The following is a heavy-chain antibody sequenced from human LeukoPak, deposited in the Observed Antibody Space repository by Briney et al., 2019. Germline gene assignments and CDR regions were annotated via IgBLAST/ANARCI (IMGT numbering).Heavy chain of an antibody. CDR2: INTNTGNP. J-gene: IGHJ4*02. CDR3: ARGLLDYDILTGSIQDY. D-gene: IGHD3-9*01. Sequence: GASVKVSCKASGYTFTSYGISWVRQAPGQGLEWMGWINTNTGNPTYAQGFTGRFVFSLDTSVSTAYLQISSLKAEDTAVYYCARGLLDYDILTGSIQDYWGQGTLVTVSS. V-gene: IGHV7-4-1*02. CDR1: GYTFTSYG.